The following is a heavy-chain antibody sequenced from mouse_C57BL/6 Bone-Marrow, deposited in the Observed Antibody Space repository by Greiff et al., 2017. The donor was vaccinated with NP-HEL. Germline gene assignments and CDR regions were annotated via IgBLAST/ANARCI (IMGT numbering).Heavy chain of an antibody. CDR2: IDPEDGDT. V-gene: IGHV14-1*01. D-gene: IGHD2-3*01. Sequence: DVKLQESGAELVRPGASVKLSCTASGFNIKDYYMHWVKQRPEQGLEWIGRIDPEDGDTEYAPKFQGKATMTADTSSNTAYLQLSSLTSEDTAVYYCTTWLLLNWYFDVWGTGTTVTVSS. J-gene: IGHJ1*03. CDR3: TTWLLLNWYFDV. CDR1: GFNIKDYY.